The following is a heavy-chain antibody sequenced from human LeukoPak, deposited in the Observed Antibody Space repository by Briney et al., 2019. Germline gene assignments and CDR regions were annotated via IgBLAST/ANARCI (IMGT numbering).Heavy chain of an antibody. CDR1: GGSVNSGSYY. Sequence: ASETLSLTCTVSGGSVNSGSYYWSWLRRPPGKGLEWIGYIYYNGNTNYSPSLKSRVTMSVDTSKNLFSLKVSSVTAADTAVYYCARGRSNYYGMDVWGQGTTVTVSS. CDR2: IYYNGNT. V-gene: IGHV4-61*01. CDR3: ARGRSNYYGMDV. D-gene: IGHD1-26*01. J-gene: IGHJ6*02.